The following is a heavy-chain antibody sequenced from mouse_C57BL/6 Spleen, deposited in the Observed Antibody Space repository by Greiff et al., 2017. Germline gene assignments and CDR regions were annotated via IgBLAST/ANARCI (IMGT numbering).Heavy chain of an antibody. CDR1: GYTFTTYR. J-gene: IGHJ4*01. CDR3: ASQLCYAMDY. D-gene: IGHD4-1*02. V-gene: IGHV1-47*01. Sequence: QVQLKQPGAELVKPGASVKMSCKASGYTFTTYRITWMKQNHGEGLEWIGNFYPDNDDTKYNEKFKGKATLTVEKSSSTVYMELSRLTSDVSAVYYCASQLCYAMDYWGQGTSVTVSS. CDR2: FYPDNDDT.